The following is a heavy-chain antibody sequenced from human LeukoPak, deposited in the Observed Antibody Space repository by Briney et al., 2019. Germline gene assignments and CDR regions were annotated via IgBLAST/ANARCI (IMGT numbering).Heavy chain of an antibody. D-gene: IGHD5-24*01. CDR3: ARASKPWLQLT. Sequence: GGSLRLSCAASGFTFSNYWMIWVRQAQGKGLGWVGNIKEDGSEKRYADSVRGRFTISRDNAQTSIYLQMNSLRAEDTAVYYCARASKPWLQLTWGQGTLVTVSS. J-gene: IGHJ5*02. V-gene: IGHV3-7*05. CDR1: GFTFSNYW. CDR2: IKEDGSEK.